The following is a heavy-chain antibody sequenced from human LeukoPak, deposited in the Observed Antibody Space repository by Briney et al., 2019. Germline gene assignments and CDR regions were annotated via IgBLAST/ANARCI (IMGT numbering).Heavy chain of an antibody. V-gene: IGHV4-34*01. CDR2: INHSGST. D-gene: IGHD3-10*01. CDR1: GGSFSGYY. Sequence: SETLSLTCAVYGGSFSGYYWSWIRQPPGKGLEWIGEINHSGSTNYNPSLKSRVTISVDTSKNQFSLKLSSVTAADTAVYYCARGPAQIWFRAPLTAVYYYGMDVWGQGTTVTVSS. J-gene: IGHJ6*02. CDR3: ARGPAQIWFRAPLTAVYYYGMDV.